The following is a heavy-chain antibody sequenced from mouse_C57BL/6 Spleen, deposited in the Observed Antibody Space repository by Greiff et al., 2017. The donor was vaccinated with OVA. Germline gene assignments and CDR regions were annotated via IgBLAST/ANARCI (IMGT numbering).Heavy chain of an antibody. CDR1: GYTFTDYY. V-gene: IGHV1-26*01. CDR3: ARRDYYGSSGDDY. CDR2: INPNNGGT. D-gene: IGHD1-1*01. J-gene: IGHJ2*01. Sequence: EVQLQQSGPELVKPGASVKISCKASGYTFTDYYMNWVKQSHGKSLEWIGDINPNNGGTSYNQKFKGKATLTVDKSSSTAYMELRSLTSEDSAVYSCARRDYYGSSGDDYWGQGTTLTVSS.